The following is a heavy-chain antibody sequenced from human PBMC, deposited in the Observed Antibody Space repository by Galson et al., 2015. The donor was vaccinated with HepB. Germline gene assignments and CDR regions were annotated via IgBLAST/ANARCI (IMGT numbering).Heavy chain of an antibody. CDR1: GGSISSYY. J-gene: IGHJ4*02. Sequence: LSLTCTVSGGSISSYYWSWIRQPPGKGLEWIGYIYYSGSTNYNPSLKSRVTISVDTSKNQFSLKLSSVTAADTAVYYCARGYYSSGWYQEDYWGQGTLVTVSS. D-gene: IGHD6-19*01. CDR3: ARGYYSSGWYQEDY. CDR2: IYYSGST. V-gene: IGHV4-59*01.